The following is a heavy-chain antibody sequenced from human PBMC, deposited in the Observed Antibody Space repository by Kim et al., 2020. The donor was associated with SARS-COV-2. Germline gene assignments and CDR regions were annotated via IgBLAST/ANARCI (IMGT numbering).Heavy chain of an antibody. CDR3: ARNPPTSATDY. CDR1: GFTFSSYS. CDR2: ISSASDYI. J-gene: IGHJ4*02. Sequence: GGSLRLSCAASGFTFSSYSMNWVRQAPGKGLEWVSSISSASDYIFYADSLKGRFTISRDNAKSSLYPQMNSLRAEDTAVYYCARNPPTSATDYWGQGTLVTVSS. V-gene: IGHV3-21*01. D-gene: IGHD3-10*01.